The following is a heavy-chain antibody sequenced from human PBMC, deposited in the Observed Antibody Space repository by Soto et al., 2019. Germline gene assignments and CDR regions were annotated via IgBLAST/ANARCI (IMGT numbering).Heavy chain of an antibody. CDR1: GYSFTSYW. CDR2: IDPSDSYT. V-gene: IGHV5-10-1*01. CDR3: ARPNSQPGYYFGMDV. D-gene: IGHD7-27*01. Sequence: LGESLKISCNGSGYSFTSYWITWVRQMPGKGLEWMGRIDPSDSYTNYSPSFQGHVTISADKSSSTAYLHWSSLKASDTAIYYCARPNSQPGYYFGMDVWGQGTTVTVSS. J-gene: IGHJ6*02.